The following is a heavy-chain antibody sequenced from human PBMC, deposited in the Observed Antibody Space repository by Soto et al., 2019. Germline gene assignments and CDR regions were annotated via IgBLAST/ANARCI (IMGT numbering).Heavy chain of an antibody. J-gene: IGHJ4*02. Sequence: SQTLSLTCAISGDSVSSNSAAWNWIRQSPSRGLEWLGRTYHRSKWYNDYAVSVKSRITINPDTSKNQFSLKLSSVTAADTAVYYCARDRPGITGTTGPLDYWGQGTLVTVSS. D-gene: IGHD1-7*01. CDR3: ARDRPGITGTTGPLDY. V-gene: IGHV6-1*01. CDR2: TYHRSKWYN. CDR1: GDSVSSNSAA.